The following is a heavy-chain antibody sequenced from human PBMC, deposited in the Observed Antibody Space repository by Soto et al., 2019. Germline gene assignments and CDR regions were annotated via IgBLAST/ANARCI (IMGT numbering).Heavy chain of an antibody. CDR2: IIPIFGTA. D-gene: IGHD1-26*01. J-gene: IGHJ6*02. CDR3: AKRKVGVYGMDV. V-gene: IGHV1-69*06. Sequence: WASVKVSCKASGGTFSSYAISWVRQAPGQGLEWMGGIIPIFGTANYAQKFQGRVTITADKSTSTAYMELSSLRSEDTAVYYCAKRKVGVYGMDVWGQGTTVTVSS. CDR1: GGTFSSYA.